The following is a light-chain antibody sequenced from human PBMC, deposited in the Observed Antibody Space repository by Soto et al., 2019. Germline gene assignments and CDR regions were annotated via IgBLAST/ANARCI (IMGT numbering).Light chain of an antibody. Sequence: QSALTQPASVSGSPGQSITISCTGTITDVGSSNYVSWYKQHPGKAPKLMIYDVSNRPSGVSNRFSGSKSGNTASLTISWRQGEDDADYFCSSYTTTSTWEFGVETQINVL. V-gene: IGLV2-14*01. J-gene: IGLJ2*01. CDR1: ITDVGSSNY. CDR2: DVS. CDR3: SSYTTTSTWE.